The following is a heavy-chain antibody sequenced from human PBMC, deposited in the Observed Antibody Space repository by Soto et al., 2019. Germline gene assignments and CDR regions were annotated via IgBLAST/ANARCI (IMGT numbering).Heavy chain of an antibody. CDR1: GGTFSSYA. V-gene: IGHV1-69*13. J-gene: IGHJ4*02. Sequence: GASVKVSCKASGGTFSSYAISWVRQAPGQGLEWMGGIIPIFGTANYAQKFQGRVTITADESTSTAYMELSSLRSEDTAVYYCARPVDNWNYGLDYWGQGTLVTVSS. CDR2: IIPIFGTA. CDR3: ARPVDNWNYGLDY. D-gene: IGHD1-7*01.